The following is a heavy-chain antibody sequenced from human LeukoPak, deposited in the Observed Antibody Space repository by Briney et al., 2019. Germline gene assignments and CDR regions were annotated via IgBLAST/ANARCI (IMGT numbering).Heavy chain of an antibody. Sequence: ASVKVSCKAAGYTFTSYGISWVRQAPGQGLEWMGWISAYNGNTNYAQKFQGRVTMTTDTSTSTGYMELRSLRSDDTAVYYCARVPSGRRTYYYDSSGYQFDYWGQGTLVTVSS. CDR1: GYTFTSYG. J-gene: IGHJ4*02. CDR3: ARVPSGRRTYYYDSSGYQFDY. D-gene: IGHD3-22*01. V-gene: IGHV1-18*01. CDR2: ISAYNGNT.